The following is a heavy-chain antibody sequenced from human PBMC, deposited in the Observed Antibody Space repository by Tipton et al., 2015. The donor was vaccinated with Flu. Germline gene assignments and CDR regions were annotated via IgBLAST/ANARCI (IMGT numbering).Heavy chain of an antibody. CDR2: IYYSGTT. Sequence: TLSLTCTVSGDSISTTIYHWGWVRQAPGKGLEWIGSIYYSGTTYYNPSLKSRVTISIDPSNNQFSLDLTSLTAADTAVYFCARDLWNDRRAYYYYGVDVWGQGP. CDR1: GDSISTTIYH. J-gene: IGHJ6*02. CDR3: ARDLWNDRRAYYYYGVDV. D-gene: IGHD1-1*01. V-gene: IGHV4-39*07.